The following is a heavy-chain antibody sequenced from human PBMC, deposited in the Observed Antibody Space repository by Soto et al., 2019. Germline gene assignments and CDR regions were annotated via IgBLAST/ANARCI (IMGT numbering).Heavy chain of an antibody. CDR2: ISNDGSGT. CDR3: ARDNWNSY. J-gene: IGHJ4*02. CDR1: GLPFGDNW. Sequence: GGSLRLSCAASGLPFGDNWMHWVRQAPGKGLVWVSRISNDGSGTTYADSVRGRFTTSRDNAMNTLYLQMNSLKAEDTAVYYCARDNWNSYWGQGTLVTVSS. V-gene: IGHV3-74*01. D-gene: IGHD1-7*01.